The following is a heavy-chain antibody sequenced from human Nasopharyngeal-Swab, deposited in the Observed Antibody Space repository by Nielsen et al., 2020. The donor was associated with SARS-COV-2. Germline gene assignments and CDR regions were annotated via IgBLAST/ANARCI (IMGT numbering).Heavy chain of an antibody. CDR1: GFTLSSYA. D-gene: IGHD3-10*01. CDR3: AKADLWFGELSRLGFDY. J-gene: IGHJ4*02. Sequence: GESLKIPCAAPGFTLSSYAMSRVRQAPGKGLEWVSAISGSGGSTYYADSVKGRFTISRDNSKNTLYLQMNSLRAEDTAVYYCAKADLWFGELSRLGFDYWGQGTLVTVSS. CDR2: ISGSGGST. V-gene: IGHV3-23*01.